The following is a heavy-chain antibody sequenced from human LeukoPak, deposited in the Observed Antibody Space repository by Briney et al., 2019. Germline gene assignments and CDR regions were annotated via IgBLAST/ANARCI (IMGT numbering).Heavy chain of an antibody. J-gene: IGHJ4*02. CDR1: DGSITDYY. D-gene: IGHD6-6*01. Sequence: SETLSLTCTVSDGSITDYYWNWVRQSPEKGLEWIGYVYHTGTTYYSPSLKSRVTISLDRSKNQFSLSLNSVTAADTAVYYCAKDGMYSSSSSYYFDYWGQGTLVTVSS. V-gene: IGHV4-59*01. CDR3: AKDGMYSSSSSYYFDY. CDR2: VYHTGTT.